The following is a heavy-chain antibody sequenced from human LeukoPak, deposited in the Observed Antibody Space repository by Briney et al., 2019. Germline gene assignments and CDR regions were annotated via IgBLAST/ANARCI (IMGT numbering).Heavy chain of an antibody. CDR2: MYYSGST. D-gene: IGHD2-15*01. V-gene: IGHV4-39*01. J-gene: IGHJ4*02. Sequence: SETLSLNCTVSGGSISSSSYYWGWIRQPPVKGLEWIGSMYYSGSTYYNPSLKSRVTISVDTSKNQSSIKLSSVTPADPAVYYCARSISVFGGSDYWGRGTLVTVSS. CDR1: GGSISSSSYY. CDR3: ARSISVFGGSDY.